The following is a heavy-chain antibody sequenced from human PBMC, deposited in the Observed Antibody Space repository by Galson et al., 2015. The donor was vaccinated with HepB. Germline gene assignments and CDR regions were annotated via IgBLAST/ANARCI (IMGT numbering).Heavy chain of an antibody. D-gene: IGHD3-9*01. Sequence: QSGAEVKKPGESLKISCRTAGYIFTNYWIAWVRLVPGKGLEWMGMVFPGDSDIRYNPSLQGQVTISADRASNVAYLQWNSLEASDTATYFCARHRGGSGYEGPFYWGLGTQVTVSS. CDR2: VFPGDSDI. CDR3: ARHRGGSGYEGPFY. J-gene: IGHJ4*01. CDR1: GYIFTNYW. V-gene: IGHV5-51*01.